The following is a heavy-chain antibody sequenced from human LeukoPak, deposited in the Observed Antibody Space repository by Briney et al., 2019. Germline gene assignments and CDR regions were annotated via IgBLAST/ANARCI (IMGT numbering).Heavy chain of an antibody. V-gene: IGHV3-11*05. CDR3: ARVVVGVTNRFDP. D-gene: IGHD2-15*01. Sequence: PGGSLRLSCAASGFTFSDYYMSWIRQAPGKGLEWVSYISSSSSYTNYADSVKGRFTISRDNAKNSLYLQMNSLRAEDTAVYFCARVVVGVTNRFDPWGQGTLVIVSS. J-gene: IGHJ5*02. CDR2: ISSSSSYT. CDR1: GFTFSDYY.